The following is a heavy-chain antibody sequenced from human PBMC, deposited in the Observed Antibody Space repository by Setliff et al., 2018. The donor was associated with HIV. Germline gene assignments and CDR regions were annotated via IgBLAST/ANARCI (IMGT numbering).Heavy chain of an antibody. V-gene: IGHV4-34*01. Sequence: SETLSLTCTISGGSITGYFWSWIRQPPGKGLEWIGEINHSGSTNYNPSLKSRVTISLDTSKNQFSLKLSSVTAADTAVYYCARDIQAAGTGWFDPWGQGTLVTVSS. J-gene: IGHJ5*02. CDR2: INHSGST. CDR1: GGSITGYF. CDR3: ARDIQAAGTGWFDP. D-gene: IGHD6-13*01.